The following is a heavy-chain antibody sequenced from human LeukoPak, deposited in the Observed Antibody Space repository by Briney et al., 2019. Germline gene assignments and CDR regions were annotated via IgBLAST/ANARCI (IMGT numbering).Heavy chain of an antibody. Sequence: ASVKVSCKASGYTFTSYYMHWVRQAPGQGLEWMGIINPSGGSTSYAQKFQGRVTMTRDMSTSTVYMELSSLRSEDTAVYYCARRTALEQYFDYWGQGTLVTVSS. D-gene: IGHD1/OR15-1a*01. CDR1: GYTFTSYY. CDR2: INPSGGST. V-gene: IGHV1-46*01. CDR3: ARRTALEQYFDY. J-gene: IGHJ4*02.